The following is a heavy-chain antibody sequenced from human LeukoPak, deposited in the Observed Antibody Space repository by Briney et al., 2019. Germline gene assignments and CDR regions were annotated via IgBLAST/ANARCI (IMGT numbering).Heavy chain of an antibody. CDR3: ASPPADYYDSRDYFDY. CDR1: GGTFSSYD. V-gene: IGHV1-69*04. D-gene: IGHD3-22*01. CDR2: IIPILGIA. J-gene: IGHJ4*02. Sequence: ASVKVSCKASGGTFSSYDISWVRQAPGQGLEWMGRIIPILGIANYAQKFQGRVTITADKSTSTAYMELSSLRSEDTAVYYCASPPADYYDSRDYFDYWGQGTLVTVSS.